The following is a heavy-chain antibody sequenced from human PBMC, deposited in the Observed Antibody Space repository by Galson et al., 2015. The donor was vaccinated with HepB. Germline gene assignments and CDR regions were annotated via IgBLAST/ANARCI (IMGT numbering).Heavy chain of an antibody. CDR1: GFTFSGSA. Sequence: LRLSCAASGFTFSGSAIHWVRQPSGKGPEWVGRIRSKASNYATSYVPSLKGRFSISRDDSKNMAYLHMKSLKTEDSAVYYCTRLGDFSGYSSRWGQGTLVTVSS. CDR2: IRSKASNYAT. V-gene: IGHV3-73*01. CDR3: TRLGDFSGYSSR. D-gene: IGHD6-13*01. J-gene: IGHJ4*02.